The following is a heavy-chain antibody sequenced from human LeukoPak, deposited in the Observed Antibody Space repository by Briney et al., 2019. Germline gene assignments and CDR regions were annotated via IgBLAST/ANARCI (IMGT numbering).Heavy chain of an antibody. Sequence: ASVKVSCKASGGTFSSYAISWVRQAPGKGLEWMGGFDPEDGETIYAQKFQGRVTMTEDTSTDTAYMELSSLRSEDTAVYYCATVRWELLYFDYWGQGTLVTVSS. D-gene: IGHD1-26*01. CDR1: GGTFSSYA. V-gene: IGHV1-24*01. J-gene: IGHJ4*02. CDR2: FDPEDGET. CDR3: ATVRWELLYFDY.